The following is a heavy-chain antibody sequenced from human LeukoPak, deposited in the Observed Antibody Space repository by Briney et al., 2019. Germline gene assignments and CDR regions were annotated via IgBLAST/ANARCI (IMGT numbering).Heavy chain of an antibody. CDR3: AIAGAGLDWFDP. D-gene: IGHD6-13*01. CDR1: GGSITSYY. CDR2: IYYSGNT. Sequence: SETLSLTCTVSGGSITSYYWSWIRQPPGKGLEWIGYIYYSGNTNYNPSLKSRVTISVDTSKNQFSLKVSSVTGADTAVYYCAIAGAGLDWFDPWGQGTLVTVCS. V-gene: IGHV4-59*01. J-gene: IGHJ5*02.